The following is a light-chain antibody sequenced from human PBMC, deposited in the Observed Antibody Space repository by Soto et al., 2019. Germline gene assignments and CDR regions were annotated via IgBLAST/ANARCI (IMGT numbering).Light chain of an antibody. Sequence: EIVLTQSPCTLSSSPGSRASLSCRASQSVSSRYLDWYQQKTGQAPRLLIYGASSRATGIPERLSGSGYGTDLTITISRMETEEFAVYYCQQYGSSTWTFGHGTKVDIK. CDR3: QQYGSSTWT. V-gene: IGKV3-20*01. CDR2: GAS. J-gene: IGKJ1*01. CDR1: QSVSSRY.